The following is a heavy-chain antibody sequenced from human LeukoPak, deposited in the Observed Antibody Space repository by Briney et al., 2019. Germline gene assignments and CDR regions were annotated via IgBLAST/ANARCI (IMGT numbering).Heavy chain of an antibody. Sequence: ASVKVSCKASGYTFTGYYMHWVRQAPGQGLEWMGWVNPNSGGTNYAQKFQGRVTMTRDTSISTAYMELSRLRSDDTAVYYCARYALVYWAFDPWGQGTLVTVSS. CDR3: ARYALVYWAFDP. J-gene: IGHJ5*02. CDR1: GYTFTGYY. V-gene: IGHV1-2*02. CDR2: VNPNSGGT. D-gene: IGHD3-16*01.